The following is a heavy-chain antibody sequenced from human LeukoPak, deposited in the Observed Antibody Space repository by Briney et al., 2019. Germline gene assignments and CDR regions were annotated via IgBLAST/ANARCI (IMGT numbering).Heavy chain of an antibody. D-gene: IGHD4-17*01. CDR1: GFIFTKYD. CDR3: ARENLDYGDYAIDY. V-gene: IGHV3-13*01. Sequence: GGSLRLSCAASGFIFTKYDMHWVRHVTGRGPEWVSGIDRDGVTYYSDSVKGRFTMSRENGENSVYLHLNSLRAGDTAVYFCARENLDYGDYAIDYWGQGILVTVSS. CDR2: IDRDGVT. J-gene: IGHJ4*02.